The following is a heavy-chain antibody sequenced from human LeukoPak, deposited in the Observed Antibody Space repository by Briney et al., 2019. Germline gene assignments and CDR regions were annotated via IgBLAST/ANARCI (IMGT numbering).Heavy chain of an antibody. CDR2: IWYDGSNK. V-gene: IGHV3-33*06. D-gene: IGHD5-24*01. Sequence: GGSLRLSRAASGFTFSSYGMHWVRQAPGKGLEGVVVIWYDGSNKYYADSVKGRFTISRDNSKNTLYLQMNSLRAEDTAVYYCAKDRRWLQSPLDYWGQGTLVTVSS. CDR1: GFTFSSYG. CDR3: AKDRRWLQSPLDY. J-gene: IGHJ4*02.